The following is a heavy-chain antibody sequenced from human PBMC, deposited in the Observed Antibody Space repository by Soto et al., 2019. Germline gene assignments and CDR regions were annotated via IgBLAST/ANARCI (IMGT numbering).Heavy chain of an antibody. CDR1: GFTFSSYA. Sequence: EVQLLESGGGLVQPGGSLRLSCAASGFTFSSYAMSWVRQAPGKGLEWVSAISGSGGSTYYADSVKGRFTISRDNSKNTLNLQMNSLRAEDTAVYYCAKTDCSGGSCSTVAAFDIWGQGTMVTVSS. D-gene: IGHD2-15*01. V-gene: IGHV3-23*01. CDR2: ISGSGGST. CDR3: AKTDCSGGSCSTVAAFDI. J-gene: IGHJ3*02.